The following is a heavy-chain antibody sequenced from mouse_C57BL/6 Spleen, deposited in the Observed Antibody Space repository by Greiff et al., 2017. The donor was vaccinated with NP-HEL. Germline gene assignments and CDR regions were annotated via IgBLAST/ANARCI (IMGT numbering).Heavy chain of an antibody. CDR1: GYTFTDYY. CDR2: INPNNGGT. CDR3: ARSSYYSNY. J-gene: IGHJ2*01. V-gene: IGHV1-26*01. Sequence: EVKLQQSGPELVKPGASVKISCKASGYTFTDYYMNWVKQSHGKSLEWIGDINPNNGGTSYNQKFKGKATLTVDKSSSTAYMELRSLTSEDSAVYYCARSSYYSNYWGQGTTLTVSS. D-gene: IGHD2-5*01.